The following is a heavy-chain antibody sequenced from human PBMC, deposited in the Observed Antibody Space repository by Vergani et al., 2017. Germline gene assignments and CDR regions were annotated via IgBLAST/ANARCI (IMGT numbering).Heavy chain of an antibody. J-gene: IGHJ4*02. Sequence: QVQLQQWGAGLLKPSETLSLTCAVYGGSFSGYYWSWIRQPPGKGLEWIGEINHSGSTNYNPSLKSRVTISVDTSKNQFALKLSSVTAADTAVYCCAREWPQKHYGGKQRGIDYWGQGTLVTVSS. CDR1: GGSFSGYY. D-gene: IGHD4-23*01. CDR2: INHSGST. V-gene: IGHV4-34*01. CDR3: AREWPQKHYGGKQRGIDY.